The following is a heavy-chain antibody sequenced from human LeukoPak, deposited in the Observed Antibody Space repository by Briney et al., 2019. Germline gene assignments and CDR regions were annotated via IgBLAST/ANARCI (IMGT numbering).Heavy chain of an antibody. CDR3: ASPVVPAAPVYYYYGMDV. V-gene: IGHV1-69*06. D-gene: IGHD2-2*01. CDR2: IIPIFGTA. J-gene: IGHJ6*04. CDR1: GGTFSSYA. Sequence: GSSVKVSCKASGGTFSSYAISWVRQAPGQGLEGMGGIIPIFGTANYAQKFQGRVTITADKSTSTAYMELSSLRSEDTAVYYCASPVVPAAPVYYYYGMDVWGKGTTVTVSS.